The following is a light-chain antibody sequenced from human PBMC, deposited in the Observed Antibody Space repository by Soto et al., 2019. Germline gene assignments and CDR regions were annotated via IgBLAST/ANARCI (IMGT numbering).Light chain of an antibody. CDR1: QSISSY. J-gene: IGKJ1*01. CDR2: AAS. Sequence: DIHITHSPSSLSSSVLYIFTITCRASQSISSYLNWYQQKPGKAPKLLIYAASSLQSGVPSRFSGSGSGTDFTLTISSLQPEDFATYYCQQSYSTPPTFGQGTKV. CDR3: QQSYSTPPT. V-gene: IGKV1-39*01.